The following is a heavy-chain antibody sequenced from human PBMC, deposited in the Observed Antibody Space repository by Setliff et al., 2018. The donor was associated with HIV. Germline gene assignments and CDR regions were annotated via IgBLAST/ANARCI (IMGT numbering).Heavy chain of an antibody. CDR2: IGTGGDT. Sequence: PGGSLRLSCATSGFAFSDYDFHWVRQVTGEGLEWVSAIGTGGDTYYADSVKGRFTISTDNSKNTLYLQMNSLRAEDTAVYYCAKPLTQWGVSPYHYAFGVWGQGTTVTVSS. D-gene: IGHD1-26*01. CDR1: GFAFSDYD. CDR3: AKPLTQWGVSPYHYAFGV. V-gene: IGHV3-13*01. J-gene: IGHJ6*02.